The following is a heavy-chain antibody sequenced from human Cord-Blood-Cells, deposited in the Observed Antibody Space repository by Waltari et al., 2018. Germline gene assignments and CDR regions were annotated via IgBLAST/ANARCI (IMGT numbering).Heavy chain of an antibody. D-gene: IGHD4-4*01. CDR3: ARHYSNYFAFDI. CDR1: GYSFTSYW. CDR2: IYPGDSDT. J-gene: IGHJ3*02. V-gene: IGHV5-51*01. Sequence: EVQLVQSGAEVTKPGESLQISCKGSGYSFTSYWIGWVRQMPGKVLEWMGIIYPGDSDTISSPSFQGQFTISADKSISTAYLQWSSLKASDTAMYYCARHYSNYFAFDIWGQGTMVTVSS.